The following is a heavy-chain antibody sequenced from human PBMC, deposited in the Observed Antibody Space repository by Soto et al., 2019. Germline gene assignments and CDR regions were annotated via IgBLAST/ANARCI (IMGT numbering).Heavy chain of an antibody. CDR2: IYYSGST. Sequence: SETLSLTCTVSGGSISSSSYYWGWIRQPPGKGLEWIGSIYYSGSTYYNPSLKSRVTISVDTSKNQFSLKLSSVTAADTAVYYCARPREYYDFWSGYYTVVPQYYYYYYMDVCGKGTTVTVSS. J-gene: IGHJ6*03. CDR3: ARPREYYDFWSGYYTVVPQYYYYYYMDV. V-gene: IGHV4-39*01. D-gene: IGHD3-3*01. CDR1: GGSISSSSYY.